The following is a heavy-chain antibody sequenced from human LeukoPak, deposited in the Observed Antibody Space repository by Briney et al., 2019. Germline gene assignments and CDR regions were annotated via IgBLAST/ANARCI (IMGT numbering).Heavy chain of an antibody. CDR2: ISGRGGST. J-gene: IGHJ4*02. D-gene: IGHD5-18*01. V-gene: IGHV3-23*01. CDR1: GFTLSSYA. Sequence: GGSLRLSCAASGFTLSSYAMSWVRQAPGKGLEWGSAISGRGGSTDYADSVKGGLTISRENSKKTQYMQMKSLREEETAVYYSAKDRSYVGYFDYWGQETLVTVSS. CDR3: AKDRSYVGYFDY.